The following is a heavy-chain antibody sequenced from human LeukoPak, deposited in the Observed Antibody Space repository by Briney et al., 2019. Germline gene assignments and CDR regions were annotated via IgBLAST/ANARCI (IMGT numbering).Heavy chain of an antibody. CDR1: GGSFSGYY. D-gene: IGHD3-3*01. CDR2: INHSGST. J-gene: IGHJ6*03. Sequence: SETLSLTCAVYGGSFSGYYWSWIRQPPGKGLEWIGEINHSGSTNYNPSLKSRVTISVDTSKNQFSLKLSSVTAADTAVYYCARDPGGEYDFWSGYYRGSYMDVWGKGTTVTVSS. V-gene: IGHV4-34*01. CDR3: ARDPGGEYDFWSGYYRGSYMDV.